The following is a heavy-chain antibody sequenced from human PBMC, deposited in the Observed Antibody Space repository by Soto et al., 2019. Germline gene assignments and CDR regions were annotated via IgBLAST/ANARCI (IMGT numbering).Heavy chain of an antibody. D-gene: IGHD4-4*01. Sequence: QVQLVQSGAEVKKPGASVKVSCKASGYTFSTYVMHWVRQAPGQRLEWMGWINAGNDNTKYSQKFQGRVTITRDTSASTVYMEVSSLSSEDTDVYYCARVGQYYYGMDVWGQGTTVTVSS. V-gene: IGHV1-3*01. CDR2: INAGNDNT. J-gene: IGHJ6*02. CDR3: ARVGQYYYGMDV. CDR1: GYTFSTYV.